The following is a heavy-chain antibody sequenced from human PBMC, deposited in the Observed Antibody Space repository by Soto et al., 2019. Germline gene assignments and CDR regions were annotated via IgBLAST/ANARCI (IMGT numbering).Heavy chain of an antibody. CDR3: VMVDNYVTPTPQDV. CDR1: GYIFVNYG. D-gene: IGHD3-16*01. J-gene: IGHJ6*02. Sequence: QVQLVQSGDEVKKPGASVKVSCKASGYIFVNYGIAWVRQAPGQGLEWMGWISPYTGNTHSATKVQGRLTMTTDTSTSTAYMDLGSLTSDDTAVYYWVMVDNYVTPTPQDVWGQGTTVTVSS. CDR2: ISPYTGNT. V-gene: IGHV1-18*01.